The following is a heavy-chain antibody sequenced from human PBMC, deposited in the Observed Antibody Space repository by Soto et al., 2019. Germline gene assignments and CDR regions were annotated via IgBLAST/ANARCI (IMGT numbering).Heavy chain of an antibody. CDR1: GGTFSSYA. D-gene: IGHD3-22*01. V-gene: IGHV1-69*13. CDR2: IIPIFGTA. CDR3: ARNDYDSSGYYHATI. J-gene: IGHJ4*02. Sequence: SVKVSCKASGGTFSSYAISWVRQAPGQGLEWMGGIIPIFGTANYAQKFQGRVTITADEYTSTAYMELSSLRSEDTAVYYCARNDYDSSGYYHATIWGQGTLVTVSS.